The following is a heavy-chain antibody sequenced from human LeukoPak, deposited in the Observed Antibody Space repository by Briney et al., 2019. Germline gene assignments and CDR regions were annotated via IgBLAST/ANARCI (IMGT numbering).Heavy chain of an antibody. CDR1: GGSISSYY. CDR3: ARGLSPVGATHNWFDP. D-gene: IGHD1-26*01. J-gene: IGHJ5*02. CDR2: IYTSGST. V-gene: IGHV4-4*07. Sequence: SETLSLTCTVSGGSISSYYWSWIRQPAGKGLEWIGRIYTSGSTNYNPSLKSRVTMSVDTSKNQFSLKLSSVTAADTAVYYCARGLSPVGATHNWFDPWGQGTLVIVSS.